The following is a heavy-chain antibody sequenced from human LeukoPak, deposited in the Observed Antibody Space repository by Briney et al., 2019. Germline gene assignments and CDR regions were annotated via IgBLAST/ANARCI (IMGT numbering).Heavy chain of an antibody. Sequence: GGSLRLSCGASGFTFSRYAMSWVRQAPGKGLEWVSDISGNGGGTNYADSVKGRFTISRDNSKNTLYLQMNSLRAEDTAVYSCAKGHIDSGGYYFFDQWGQGTLVTVSS. CDR2: ISGNGGGT. V-gene: IGHV3-23*01. CDR1: GFTFSRYA. D-gene: IGHD3-22*01. CDR3: AKGHIDSGGYYFFDQ. J-gene: IGHJ4*02.